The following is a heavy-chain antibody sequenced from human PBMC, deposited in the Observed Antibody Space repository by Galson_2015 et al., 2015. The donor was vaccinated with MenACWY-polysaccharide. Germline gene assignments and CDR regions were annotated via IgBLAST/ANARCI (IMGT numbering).Heavy chain of an antibody. Sequence: SLRLSCAASGFTFSNYWMTWVRQAPGKGLEWVANIKKDGSEKYYVDSAKGRFTISRDNALYLQMNSLRAEDTAVYFCARGHYVMDVWCQGTTVTVSS. J-gene: IGHJ6*02. V-gene: IGHV3-7*01. CDR2: IKKDGSEK. CDR3: ARGHYVMDV. CDR1: GFTFSNYW.